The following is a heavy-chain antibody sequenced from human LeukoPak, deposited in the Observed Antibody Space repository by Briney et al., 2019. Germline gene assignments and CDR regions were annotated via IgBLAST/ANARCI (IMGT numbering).Heavy chain of an antibody. V-gene: IGHV3-30*01. CDR2: ISSDGTIK. CDR3: ARDHSGLAKVNYYYYYMDV. D-gene: IGHD2-15*01. J-gene: IGHJ6*03. Sequence: GGSLRLSCAASGFTFNSSALRWVRQAPGKGLEWVAVISSDGTIKYYVDSVKGRFTTSRDNSKNTVYLRMNSLRAEDTAVYYCARDHSGLAKVNYYYYYMDVWGKGTTVTVSS. CDR1: GFTFNSSA.